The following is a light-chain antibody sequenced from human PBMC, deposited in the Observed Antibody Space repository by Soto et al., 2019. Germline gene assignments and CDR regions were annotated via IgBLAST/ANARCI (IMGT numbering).Light chain of an antibody. CDR1: QSVPSTY. CDR3: QQYGHSPPFT. Sequence: EIVLTQSPGTLSLSPGERATLSCMASQSVPSTYLAWYQQRPGQAPRLLIYGVSTRAPGIPDRFSGSGSGTDFTLTISRLEPEDFAVYFSQQYGHSPPFTFGPGTKVDFK. V-gene: IGKV3-20*01. J-gene: IGKJ3*01. CDR2: GVS.